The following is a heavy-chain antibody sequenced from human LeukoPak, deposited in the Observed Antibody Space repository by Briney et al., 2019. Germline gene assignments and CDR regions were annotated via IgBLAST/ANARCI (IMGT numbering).Heavy chain of an antibody. D-gene: IGHD5-18*01. CDR3: AREYNGSGYGYPYYYMDA. Sequence: SETLSLTCTVSGGSISSYYWSWIRQPPGKGLEWIGYIYYSGSTNYNPSLKSRVTISVDTSKNQFSLKLSSVTAADTAVYYCAREYNGSGYGYPYYYMDAWGKGTTVTVSS. J-gene: IGHJ6*03. CDR1: GGSISSYY. CDR2: IYYSGST. V-gene: IGHV4-59*01.